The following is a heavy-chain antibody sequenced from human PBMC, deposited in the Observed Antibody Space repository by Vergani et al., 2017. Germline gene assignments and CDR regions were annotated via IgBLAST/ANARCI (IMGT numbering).Heavy chain of an antibody. CDR3: ARHLRQLARNDVFDI. J-gene: IGHJ3*02. CDR2: IYDSRNN. CDR1: GMSISNNNYY. V-gene: IGHV4-39*01. Sequence: QLQLQESGPRLVRPSETLSLTCSLSGMSISNNNYYWGWIRQPPGKGLEWIGSIYDSRNNNYSPSLKSRVSISVDTSKNQFSLNLTSVTAADTAVYYCARHLRQLARNDVFDIWGHGTLVTVSS. D-gene: IGHD6-6*01.